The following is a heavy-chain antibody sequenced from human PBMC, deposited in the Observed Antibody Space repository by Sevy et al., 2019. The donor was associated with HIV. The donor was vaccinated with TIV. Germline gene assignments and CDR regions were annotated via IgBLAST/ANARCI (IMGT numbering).Heavy chain of an antibody. CDR2: ISGSGGST. CDR1: GFTFSSYA. J-gene: IGHJ6*02. V-gene: IGHV3-23*01. D-gene: IGHD2-2*02. CDR3: AKSKVPAAISYYYYYGMDV. Sequence: GGSLRLSCAASGFTFSSYAMSWVRQAPGKGLEWVSAISGSGGSTYYADSVKGRFTISRDNSKNTLYLQMNSLRAEDTAVYYCAKSKVPAAISYYYYYGMDVWGQGTTVTVSS.